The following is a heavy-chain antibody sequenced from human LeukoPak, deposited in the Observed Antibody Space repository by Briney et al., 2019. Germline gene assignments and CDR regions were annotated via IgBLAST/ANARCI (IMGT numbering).Heavy chain of an antibody. Sequence: SVKVSCRASGGTFSSYTISWVRQAPGQGLEWMGRIIPILGIANYAQKFQGRVTITADKSTSTAYMELSSLRSEETAVYYCARGPIAVAGTRWGQGTLVTVSS. D-gene: IGHD6-19*01. CDR1: GGTFSSYT. J-gene: IGHJ4*02. V-gene: IGHV1-69*02. CDR3: ARGPIAVAGTR. CDR2: IIPILGIA.